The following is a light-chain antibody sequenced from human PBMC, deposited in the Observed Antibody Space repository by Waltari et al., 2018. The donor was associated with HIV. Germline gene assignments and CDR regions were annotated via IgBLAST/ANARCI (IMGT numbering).Light chain of an antibody. CDR1: QSVRGD. Sequence: VITQSPATLSVSPGERVILSCRASQSVRGDLPWVLHKPGQSPRLLIFGTTTRATGIPARFTGSGYGTEFTLTISSLQSEDFGVYYCQQYNHWPLTFGGGTKVEIK. CDR3: QQYNHWPLT. J-gene: IGKJ4*01. V-gene: IGKV3-15*01. CDR2: GTT.